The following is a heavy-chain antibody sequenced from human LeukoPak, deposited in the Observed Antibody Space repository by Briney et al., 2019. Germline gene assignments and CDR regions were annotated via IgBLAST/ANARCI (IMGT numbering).Heavy chain of an antibody. J-gene: IGHJ4*02. D-gene: IGHD3-16*01. CDR3: VGAPNTYYFDY. Sequence: PSETLALTCTVSGGSISSYYWSWFRQSAGKGLEWIGRISTTGSTNYNPSLKSRVTMSLDTSKNQFSLRVSSVTAADTAVYYCVGAPNTYYFDYWGQGTLVTVSS. V-gene: IGHV4-4*07. CDR1: GGSISSYY. CDR2: ISTTGST.